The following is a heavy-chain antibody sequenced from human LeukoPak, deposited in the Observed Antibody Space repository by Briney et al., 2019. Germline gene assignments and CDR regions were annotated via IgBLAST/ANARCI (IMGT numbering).Heavy chain of an antibody. D-gene: IGHD3-22*01. Sequence: GRSLRLSCAASGFTFNDHAMYWVRQAPGKGLEWVSGINWNSDNIGYADSVTGRFTITRDDAKNSLFLQMNRLRAEDTALYYCARASYYCDTTGLGAVDFWGQGTMVTVSS. CDR2: INWNSDNI. V-gene: IGHV3-9*01. CDR1: GFTFNDHA. CDR3: ARASYYCDTTGLGAVDF. J-gene: IGHJ3*01.